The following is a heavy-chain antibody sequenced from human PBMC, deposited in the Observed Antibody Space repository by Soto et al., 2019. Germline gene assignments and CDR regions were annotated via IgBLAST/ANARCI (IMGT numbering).Heavy chain of an antibody. CDR3: ARRDVAVAAYFDY. D-gene: IGHD2-15*01. J-gene: IGHJ4*02. CDR2: IYYSGST. Sequence: SETLSLTCTVSGGSISSYYWSWIRQPPGKGLEWIGSIYYSGSTYYNPSLKSRVTISVDTSKNQFSLKLSSVTAADTAVYYCARRDVAVAAYFDYWGQGTLVTVSS. CDR1: GGSISSYY. V-gene: IGHV4-59*05.